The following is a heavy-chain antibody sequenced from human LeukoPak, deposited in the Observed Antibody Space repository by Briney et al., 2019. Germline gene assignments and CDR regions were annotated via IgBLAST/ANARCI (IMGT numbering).Heavy chain of an antibody. J-gene: IGHJ1*01. V-gene: IGHV4-39*07. CDR3: ARGERPPAEYFQH. Sequence: SETLSLTCTVSGGSISSSSYYWGWIRQPPGKGPEWIGSIYYSGSTYYNPSLKSRVTISVDTSKNQFSLKLSSVTAADTAVYYCARGERPPAEYFQHWGQGTLVTVSS. CDR1: GGSISSSSYY. CDR2: IYYSGST. D-gene: IGHD1-1*01.